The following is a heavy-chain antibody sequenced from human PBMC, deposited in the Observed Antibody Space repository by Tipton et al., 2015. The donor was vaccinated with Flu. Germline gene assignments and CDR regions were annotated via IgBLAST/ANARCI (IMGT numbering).Heavy chain of an antibody. CDR3: VGGSGWLSDH. V-gene: IGHV3-7*01. J-gene: IGHJ4*02. CDR2: IKQDGSET. CDR1: GFTFSTFW. D-gene: IGHD6-19*01. Sequence: SLRLSCAGSGFTFSTFWMNWVRQAPGKGLEWVATIKQDGSETYYVDSVKGRFTISRDNAKNSLYLQMNNLRAEDTAIYFCVGGSGWLSDHWGQGTLATVSS.